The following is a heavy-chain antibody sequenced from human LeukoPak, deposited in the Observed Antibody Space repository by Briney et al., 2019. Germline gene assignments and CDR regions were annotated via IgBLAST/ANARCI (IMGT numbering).Heavy chain of an antibody. D-gene: IGHD2-21*01. CDR3: ANSLWSPTPRFDY. Sequence: SSQTLSLTCAVSDGSISSGGYSWSCIRQPPGKGLEWIGYIYHSGRTYYNPSLKSRVTISVDRSKNQFSLKLTSVTAADTAVYYCANSLWSPTPRFDYWGQGTLVTVSS. CDR1: DGSISSGGYS. J-gene: IGHJ4*02. V-gene: IGHV4-30-2*01. CDR2: IYHSGRT.